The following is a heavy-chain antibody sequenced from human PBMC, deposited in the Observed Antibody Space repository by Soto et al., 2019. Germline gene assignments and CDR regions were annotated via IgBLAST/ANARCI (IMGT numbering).Heavy chain of an antibody. D-gene: IGHD3-22*01. CDR1: GFTFSSYA. Sequence: PGGSLRLSCAASGFTFSSYAMSWVRQAPGKGLGWVSAISGSGGSTYYADSVKGRFTISRDNSKNTLYLQMNSLRAGDTAVYYCAKDYYDSSDPYVSPNWLDPWGQGTLVTVSS. V-gene: IGHV3-23*01. J-gene: IGHJ5*02. CDR3: AKDYYDSSDPYVSPNWLDP. CDR2: ISGSGGST.